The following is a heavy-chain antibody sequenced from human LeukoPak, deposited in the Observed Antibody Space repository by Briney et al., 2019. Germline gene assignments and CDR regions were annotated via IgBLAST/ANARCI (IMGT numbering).Heavy chain of an antibody. CDR3: ARGPYCGGHCYFDD. CDR2: IYTSGST. Sequence: PSETLSLTCTVSGGSISSYCGSWIRQPAGKGLEWIRRIYTSGSTNSNPSLKNRVTMSVHTTNNQFSRNLIYVAAADTAVYSWARGPYCGGHCYFDDWGQGTLVTVSS. CDR1: GGSISSYC. D-gene: IGHD2-21*01. J-gene: IGHJ4*02. V-gene: IGHV4-4*07.